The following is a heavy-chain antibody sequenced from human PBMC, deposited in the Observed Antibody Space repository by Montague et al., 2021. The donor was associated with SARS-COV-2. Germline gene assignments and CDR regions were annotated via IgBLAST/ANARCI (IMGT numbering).Heavy chain of an antibody. CDR3: ARKTGGGY. CDR1: GFSFSSYW. CDR2: IKQDGSEK. D-gene: IGHD3-16*01. V-gene: IGHV3-7*03. J-gene: IGHJ4*02. Sequence: SLRLSCAASGFSFSSYWMSWVRQAPGKGLEWVANIKQDGSEKYYVDSVKGRFTISRDNAKNSLYLQMNCLRAEDTTVYYCARKTGGGYWGQGTLVTVSS.